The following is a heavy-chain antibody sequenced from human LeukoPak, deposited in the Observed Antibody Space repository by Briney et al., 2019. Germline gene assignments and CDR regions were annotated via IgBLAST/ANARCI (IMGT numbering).Heavy chain of an antibody. CDR2: IYYSGST. Sequence: SETLSLTCTVSGGSISSYYWSWIRQPPGKGLEWIGYIYYSGSTNYNPSLKSRVTISVDTSKNQFSLKLSSVTAADTAVYYCARDPTPYWYFDLWGRGTLVTVSS. CDR1: GGSISSYY. V-gene: IGHV4-59*01. J-gene: IGHJ2*01. D-gene: IGHD4-23*01. CDR3: ARDPTPYWYFDL.